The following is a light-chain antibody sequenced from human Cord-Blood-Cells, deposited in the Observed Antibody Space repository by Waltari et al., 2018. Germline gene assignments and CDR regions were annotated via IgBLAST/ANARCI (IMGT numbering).Light chain of an antibody. Sequence: DIQMTQSPSTLSASVGERVTITCRASQSISSWLAWYKQKPGKAPKLLIYDASSLEGGVPSRFSGSGSGTEFTLTISSLQPDDFATYYCQQYNSYWTFGQGTKVEIK. CDR3: QQYNSYWT. J-gene: IGKJ1*01. V-gene: IGKV1-5*01. CDR2: DAS. CDR1: QSISSW.